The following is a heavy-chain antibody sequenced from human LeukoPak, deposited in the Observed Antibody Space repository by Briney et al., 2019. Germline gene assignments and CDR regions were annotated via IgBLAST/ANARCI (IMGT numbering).Heavy chain of an antibody. CDR3: ARDFAILGVVITDILRYYGMDV. D-gene: IGHD3-3*01. Sequence: ASVKVSCKASGYTFTSYGTSWVRQAPGQGLEWMGWISAYNGNTNYAQKLQGRVTMTTDTSTSTAYMELRSLRSDDTAVYYCARDFAILGVVITDILRYYGMDVWGQGTTVTVSS. V-gene: IGHV1-18*01. CDR2: ISAYNGNT. CDR1: GYTFTSYG. J-gene: IGHJ6*02.